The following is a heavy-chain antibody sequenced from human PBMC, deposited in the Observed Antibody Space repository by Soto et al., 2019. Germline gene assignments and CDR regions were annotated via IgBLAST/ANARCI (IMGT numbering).Heavy chain of an antibody. CDR1: GFTFSSYG. CDR2: IWYDGSNK. J-gene: IGHJ5*02. Sequence: QVQLVESGGGVVQPGRSLRLSCAASGFTFSSYGMHWVRQAPGKGLEWVAVIWYDGSNKYYADSVKGRFTISRDNSKNTLYLQMNGLRAEDTAVYYCARDSPGYCSGGSCDEVGWFDPWGQGTLVTVSS. CDR3: ARDSPGYCSGGSCDEVGWFDP. D-gene: IGHD2-15*01. V-gene: IGHV3-33*01.